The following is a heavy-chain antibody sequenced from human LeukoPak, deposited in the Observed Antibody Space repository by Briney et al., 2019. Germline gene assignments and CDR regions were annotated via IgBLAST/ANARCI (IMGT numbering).Heavy chain of an antibody. D-gene: IGHD1-26*01. Sequence: GRSLRLSCAASGFSFSQYGIHWVRQAPGKGLEWLAVISYDGVNKYYSKSVKGRLAISRDNSINTLFLQMDSLRAEDTAIYYCARPLKGYGASYYDAFDIWGQGTMVTVSS. V-gene: IGHV3-30*03. CDR3: ARPLKGYGASYYDAFDI. CDR2: ISYDGVNK. CDR1: GFSFSQYG. J-gene: IGHJ3*02.